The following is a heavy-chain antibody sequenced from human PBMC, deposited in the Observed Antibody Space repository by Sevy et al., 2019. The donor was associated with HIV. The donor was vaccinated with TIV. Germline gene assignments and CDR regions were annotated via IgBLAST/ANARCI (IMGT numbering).Heavy chain of an antibody. D-gene: IGHD1-26*01. V-gene: IGHV3-74*01. CDR3: GPFSEIPGLDV. J-gene: IGHJ6*02. Sequence: LSLTCAASGFTFSNYYMHWVRQAPGKGLVWVSRINPDGSIINYADSVKGRFTISRDNAKNTLYLQMNSLRADDTALYYCGPFSEIPGLDVWGQGITVTVS. CDR1: GFTFSNYY. CDR2: INPDGSII.